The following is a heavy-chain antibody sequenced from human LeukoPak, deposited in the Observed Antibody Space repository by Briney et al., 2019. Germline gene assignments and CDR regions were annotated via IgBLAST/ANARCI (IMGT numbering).Heavy chain of an antibody. Sequence: GGSLRLSCTASGFTFSNYAMMWVRQAPGKGLEWVSGISGSGGSTYYADSVKGRFTISRDTSKSTLYLEMRSLRAEDTSVYYCARRSGIAVAGAFDYWGQGTLVTDCS. CDR2: ISGSGGST. D-gene: IGHD6-19*01. CDR3: ARRSGIAVAGAFDY. J-gene: IGHJ4*02. V-gene: IGHV3-23*01. CDR1: GFTFSNYA.